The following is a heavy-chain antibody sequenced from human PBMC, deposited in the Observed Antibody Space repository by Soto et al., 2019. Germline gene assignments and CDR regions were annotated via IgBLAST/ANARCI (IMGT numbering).Heavy chain of an antibody. Sequence: WETLSLTCRVSGGSINSFYWSWVRQPPGKGLEWIGYISYTGSTVYSPSLKSRMTISLDTSKAQLSLRLSSVTAADTALYYCARVKYGSGSWPHTFDYWGQGALVTVSS. CDR2: ISYTGST. V-gene: IGHV4-59*01. D-gene: IGHD3-10*01. J-gene: IGHJ4*02. CDR3: ARVKYGSGSWPHTFDY. CDR1: GGSINSFY.